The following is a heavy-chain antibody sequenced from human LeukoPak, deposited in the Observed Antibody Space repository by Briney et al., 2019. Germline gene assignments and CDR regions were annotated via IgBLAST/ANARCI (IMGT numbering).Heavy chain of an antibody. D-gene: IGHD3-22*01. V-gene: IGHV4-59*13. J-gene: IGHJ3*02. CDR1: GGSIHNYY. Sequence: PSETLSLTCTVSGGSIHNYYWSWIRQPPGKGLEWIGYMYYSGRTNYNPSLKSRVTFSVDTSKKQFSLKLSSVTAADTAVYYCASTDYDSLMTFHIWGQGTMVTVSS. CDR2: MYYSGRT. CDR3: ASTDYDSLMTFHI.